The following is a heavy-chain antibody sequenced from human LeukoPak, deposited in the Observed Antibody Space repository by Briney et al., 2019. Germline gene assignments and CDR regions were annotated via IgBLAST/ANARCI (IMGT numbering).Heavy chain of an antibody. CDR3: ARDRTLWVAGTRGMDV. D-gene: IGHD6-19*01. Sequence: GASVKVSCNASGFTFTSYGISWVRQAPGQGLEWMGWISVHNGNTNYAQKVQGRVTMTTDTSTSTAYMELTSLRSDDTAVYFCARDRTLWVAGTRGMDVWGQGTAVTVSS. CDR2: ISVHNGNT. CDR1: GFTFTSYG. J-gene: IGHJ6*02. V-gene: IGHV1-18*01.